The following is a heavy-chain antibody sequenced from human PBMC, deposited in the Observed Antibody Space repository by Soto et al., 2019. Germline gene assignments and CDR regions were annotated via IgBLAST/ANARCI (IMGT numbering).Heavy chain of an antibody. D-gene: IGHD7-27*01. J-gene: IGHJ4*02. Sequence: QVQLQQWGAGLLKPSGTLSLTCAVYGRSFSGYYWNWIRQPPGKGLEWIGEINHSGSTNYNPSLKSRVTISVDTSKNQFSLKLSSVTAADTAVYYCARGWGRIFDYWGQGTLVTVSS. CDR1: GRSFSGYY. CDR2: INHSGST. V-gene: IGHV4-34*01. CDR3: ARGWGRIFDY.